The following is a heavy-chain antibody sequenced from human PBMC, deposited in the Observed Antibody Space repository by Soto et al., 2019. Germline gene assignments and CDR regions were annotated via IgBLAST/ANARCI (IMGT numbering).Heavy chain of an antibody. J-gene: IGHJ4*02. V-gene: IGHV3-9*01. CDR2: ISWKSDI. CDR3: AISQDRGGRTTFIY. Sequence: GGSLRLSCAVSGFTFDDNAMHWVRQAPEKGLEWVSGISWKSDIGYADSVKGRFTISRDNAENSLYLQMNSLRAEDTALYYCAISQDRGGRTTFIYWGQGTQVTVSS. CDR1: GFTFDDNA. D-gene: IGHD3-16*01.